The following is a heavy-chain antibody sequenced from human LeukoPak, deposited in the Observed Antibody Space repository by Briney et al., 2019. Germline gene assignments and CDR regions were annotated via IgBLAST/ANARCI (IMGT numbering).Heavy chain of an antibody. J-gene: IGHJ6*02. CDR3: ARAAMVRGVITDYYYYGMDV. V-gene: IGHV1-69*04. D-gene: IGHD3-10*01. CDR1: GGTFSSYA. CDR2: IIPILGIA. Sequence: GSPVKVSCKAPGGTFSSYAISWVRQAPGQGLEWMGRIIPILGIANYAQKFQGRVTITADKSTSTAYMELSSLRSEDTAVYYCARAAMVRGVITDYYYYGMDVWGQGTTVTVSS.